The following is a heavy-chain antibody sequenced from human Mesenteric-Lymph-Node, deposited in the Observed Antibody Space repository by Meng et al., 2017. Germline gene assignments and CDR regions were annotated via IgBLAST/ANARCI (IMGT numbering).Heavy chain of an antibody. CDR1: GGTFSSYA. CDR3: ASAYCSSTSCYSYYYYGMDV. CDR2: IIPIFGTA. J-gene: IGHJ6*02. V-gene: IGHV1-69*06. Sequence: SVKVSCKASGGTFSSYAISWVRQAPGQGLEWMGGIIPIFGTANYAQKFQGRVTITADKSTSTAYMELSSLRSEDTAVYYCASAYCSSTSCYSYYYYGMDVWGQGTTVTVSS. D-gene: IGHD2-2*01.